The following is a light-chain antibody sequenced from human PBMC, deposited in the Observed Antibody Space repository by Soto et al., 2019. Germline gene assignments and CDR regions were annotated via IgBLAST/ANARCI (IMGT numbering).Light chain of an antibody. Sequence: EIVMTQSPATLSVSPGERATLSCRASQSVSSKLAWYQQKPGQGPRLLIYGASTRATGIPARFSGSGSGTEFTLTISSLQSEDFAVYSCQHYSTWLWTFGQGTKVEIK. V-gene: IGKV3-15*01. CDR2: GAS. CDR3: QHYSTWLWT. J-gene: IGKJ1*01. CDR1: QSVSSK.